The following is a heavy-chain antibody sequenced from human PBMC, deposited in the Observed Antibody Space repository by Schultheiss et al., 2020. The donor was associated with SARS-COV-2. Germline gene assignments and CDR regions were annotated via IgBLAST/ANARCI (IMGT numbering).Heavy chain of an antibody. J-gene: IGHJ3*02. CDR1: GYSFTSSW. V-gene: IGHV5-51*01. CDR2: IYPGDSDT. Sequence: GGSLRLSCRGSGYSFTSSWIGWVRQMPGKGLEWMGIIYPGDSDTRYSPSFQGQITISADKSISTAYLQWSSLKASDTAMYYCARQCRTGGAFDIWGQGTTVTVSS. CDR3: ARQCRTGGAFDI. D-gene: IGHD7-27*01.